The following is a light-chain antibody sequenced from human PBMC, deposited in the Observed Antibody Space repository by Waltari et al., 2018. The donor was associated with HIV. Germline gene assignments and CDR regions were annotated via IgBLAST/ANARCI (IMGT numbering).Light chain of an antibody. CDR3: QQYGSSSDT. Sequence: EIVLTQSPGTLSLSPGERATLSCRASQSVSSNYLAWYQQNPGQAPRLLIYGASNRATGISDRFSGSGSGTDFTLTISRLEPEDFAVYYCQQYGSSSDTFGGGTKVEIK. V-gene: IGKV3-20*01. CDR2: GAS. J-gene: IGKJ4*01. CDR1: QSVSSNY.